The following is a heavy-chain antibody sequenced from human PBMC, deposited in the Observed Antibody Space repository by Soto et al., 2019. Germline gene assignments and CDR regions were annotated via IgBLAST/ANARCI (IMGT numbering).Heavy chain of an antibody. Sequence: QVQLEQSGGEVKRPGASAKVSCKTSGYTFSNYGITWVRQAPGQPLEWLGWISLYSDGTSYAQKFRGRVSMTTDTSTTTAYMELRSLRSDDTAVYYCARVVPGAEAWFGPWGQGTLVTVSS. CDR1: GYTFSNYG. CDR3: ARVVPGAEAWFGP. CDR2: ISLYSDGT. J-gene: IGHJ5*02. V-gene: IGHV1-18*01.